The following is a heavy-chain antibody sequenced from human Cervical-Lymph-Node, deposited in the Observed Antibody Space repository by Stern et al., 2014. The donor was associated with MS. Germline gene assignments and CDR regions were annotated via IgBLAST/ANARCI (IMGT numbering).Heavy chain of an antibody. CDR2: IIPIFDTP. D-gene: IGHD4-17*01. V-gene: IGHV1-69*06. Sequence: VQLVQSGAEVKRLGSSGNVPCKASEGTFTSFSINWGRQVLGQNLEGMGGIIPIFDTPNLAQKFQGRVTITADSSTSTVYMALNSLRSDDTAVYYCVLPSKVTTAAFDVWGRGTMVTVSS. J-gene: IGHJ3*01. CDR1: EGTFTSFS. CDR3: VLPSKVTTAAFDV.